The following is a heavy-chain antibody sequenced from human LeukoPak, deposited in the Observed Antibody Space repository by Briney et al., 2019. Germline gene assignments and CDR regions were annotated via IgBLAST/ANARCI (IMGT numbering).Heavy chain of an antibody. J-gene: IGHJ4*02. D-gene: IGHD4-17*01. CDR3: ARAPTSVSNPYFFDS. V-gene: IGHV5-51*01. CDR1: GYNFDTYW. CDR2: FYPGDSAT. Sequence: GESLTISCQGSGYNFDTYWIGWVRQMPGKGLEYMGIFYPGDSATRYSPSFRGQVTISFDKSIRIAYLHWTSLKASDTAMYYCARAPTSVSNPYFFDSWGQGTLVTVSS.